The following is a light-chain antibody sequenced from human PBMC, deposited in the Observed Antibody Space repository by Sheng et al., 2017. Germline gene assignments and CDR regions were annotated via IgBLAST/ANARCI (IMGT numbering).Light chain of an antibody. J-gene: IGKJ1*01. Sequence: DVQMTQSPSSLSASVGERVTITCRASEYISNYLAWYQQKPGNVPKLLISEVSTLRPGVPSRFSGSESDTDFTLTIASLQPEYVATYYCLKYDSSPRTFGQGPELTS. V-gene: IGKV1-27*01. CDR1: EYISNY. CDR3: LKYDSSPRT. CDR2: EVS.